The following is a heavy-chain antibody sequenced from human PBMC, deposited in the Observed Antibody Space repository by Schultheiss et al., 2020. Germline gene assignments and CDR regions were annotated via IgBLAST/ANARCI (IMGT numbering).Heavy chain of an antibody. CDR2: IGTAGDT. CDR1: GFTFSSYD. D-gene: IGHD4-17*01. J-gene: IGHJ5*02. Sequence: GGSLRLSCAASGFTFSSYDMHWVRQATGKGLEWVSAIGTAGDTYYPGSVKGRFTISRENAKNSLYLQMNSLRDEDTAVYYCARAGLTTVKLNWFDPWGQGTLVTVSS. V-gene: IGHV3-13*01. CDR3: ARAGLTTVKLNWFDP.